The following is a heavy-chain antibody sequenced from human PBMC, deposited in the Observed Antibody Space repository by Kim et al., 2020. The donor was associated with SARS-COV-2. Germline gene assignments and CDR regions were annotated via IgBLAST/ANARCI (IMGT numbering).Heavy chain of an antibody. CDR3: ARDTPVGY. D-gene: IGHD1-26*01. CDR2: INHSGST. J-gene: IGHJ4*02. V-gene: IGHV4-34*01. CDR1: GGSFSGYY. Sequence: SETLSLTCAVYGGSFSGYYWSWIRQPPGKGLEWIGEINHSGSTNYNPSLKSRVTISVDTSKNQFSLKLSSVTAADTAVYYCARDTPVGYWGQGTLVTVSS.